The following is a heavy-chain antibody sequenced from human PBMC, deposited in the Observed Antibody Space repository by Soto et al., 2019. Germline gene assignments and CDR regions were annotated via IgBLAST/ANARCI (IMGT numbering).Heavy chain of an antibody. J-gene: IGHJ6*03. D-gene: IGHD3-10*01. Sequence: ASVKVSCKASGYTFTSYDINWVRQATGQGLEWMGWMNPNSGDTGYAQKFQGRVTMTRSTSVSTAYMELSSLRSEDTAVYYCARAPIPPVRGIYNYYYMDVWGKGTTVTVSS. V-gene: IGHV1-8*01. CDR3: ARAPIPPVRGIYNYYYMDV. CDR2: MNPNSGDT. CDR1: GYTFTSYD.